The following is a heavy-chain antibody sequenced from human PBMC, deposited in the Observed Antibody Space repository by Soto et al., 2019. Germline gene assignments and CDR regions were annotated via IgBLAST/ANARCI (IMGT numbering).Heavy chain of an antibody. Sequence: GASVKVSCKASGGTFSSYAISWVRQAPGQGLEWMVGIIPIFGTANYAQKFQGRVTITADESTSTAYMELSSLRSEDTAVYYCARGDIVVVPAALRVGWFDPWGQGTLVTVSS. CDR3: ARGDIVVVPAALRVGWFDP. CDR1: GGTFSSYA. J-gene: IGHJ5*02. CDR2: IIPIFGTA. D-gene: IGHD2-2*01. V-gene: IGHV1-69*13.